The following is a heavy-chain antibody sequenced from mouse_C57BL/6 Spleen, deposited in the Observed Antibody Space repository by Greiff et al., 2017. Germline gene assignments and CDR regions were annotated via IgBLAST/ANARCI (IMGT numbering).Heavy chain of an antibody. D-gene: IGHD2-4*01. Sequence: QVQLKQSGPGLVAPSQSLSITCTVSGFSLTSYGVHWVRQPPGKGLEWLVVIWSDGSTTYNSALKSRLSISKDNSKSQVFLKMNSLQTDDTAMYYCARHYDYDGGGLMDYWGQGTSVTVSS. CDR1: GFSLTSYG. V-gene: IGHV2-6-1*01. CDR2: IWSDGST. J-gene: IGHJ4*01. CDR3: ARHYDYDGGGLMDY.